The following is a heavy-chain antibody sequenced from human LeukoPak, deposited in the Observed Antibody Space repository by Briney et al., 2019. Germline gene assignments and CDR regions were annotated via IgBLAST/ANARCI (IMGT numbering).Heavy chain of an antibody. CDR3: ARERATRGGDDAFDI. CDR2: IRYDGSNK. D-gene: IGHD2-21*01. J-gene: IGHJ3*02. Sequence: GGSLRLSCAASGFTFSSYGMHWVRQAPGKGLEWVAFIRYDGSNKYYADSVKGRFTISRDNSKNTLYLQMNSLRSEDTAVYYCARERATRGGDDAFDIWGQGTMVTVSS. CDR1: GFTFSSYG. V-gene: IGHV3-30*02.